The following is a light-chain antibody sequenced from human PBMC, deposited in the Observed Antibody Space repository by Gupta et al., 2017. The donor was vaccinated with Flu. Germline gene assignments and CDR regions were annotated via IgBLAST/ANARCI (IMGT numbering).Light chain of an antibody. CDR3: QQYALSPKT. J-gene: IGKJ1*01. V-gene: IGKV3-20*01. Sequence: EKVTLTCRASQSLPSTYVAWYQQKPGQSPNLLIFGASSRATGTPDRFSGGGSGTDFTLTISRLEPEDFAVYYCQQYALSPKTFGQGTKVEV. CDR2: GAS. CDR1: QSLPSTY.